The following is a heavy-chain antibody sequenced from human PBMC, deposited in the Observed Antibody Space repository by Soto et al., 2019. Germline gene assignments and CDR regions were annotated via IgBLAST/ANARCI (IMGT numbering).Heavy chain of an antibody. Sequence: GGSLRLSCAASGFTFSSFEMNWVRQAPGKGLEWVSYISSSGSTIYYADSVKGRFTISRDNAKNSLYLQMNSLRAEDTAVYYCARVDSYGYGYWGQGTLVTVSS. CDR1: GFTFSSFE. J-gene: IGHJ4*02. D-gene: IGHD5-18*01. CDR2: ISSSGSTI. V-gene: IGHV3-48*03. CDR3: ARVDSYGYGY.